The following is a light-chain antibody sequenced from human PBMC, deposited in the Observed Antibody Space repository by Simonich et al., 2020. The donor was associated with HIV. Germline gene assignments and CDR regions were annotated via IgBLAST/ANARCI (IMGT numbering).Light chain of an antibody. CDR2: EGT. CDR1: SSDVGSYNL. J-gene: IGLJ2*01. Sequence: QSALTQPASVSGSPGQSITISCTGTSSDVGSYNLVSWYQQHPGKAPKLMIYEGTKRPSGGSNRFSGSKSGNTASLTISGLQAEDEADYYCCSYAVTSRIFGGGTKLTVL. V-gene: IGLV2-23*01. CDR3: CSYAVTSRI.